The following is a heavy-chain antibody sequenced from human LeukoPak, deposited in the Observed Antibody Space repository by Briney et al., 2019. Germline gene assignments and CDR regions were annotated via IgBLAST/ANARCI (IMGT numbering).Heavy chain of an antibody. CDR3: ARTWIQLWLGYFDY. CDR2: ISYDGSNK. CDR1: GFTFSSYA. Sequence: GGSLRLSCAASGFTFSSYAMHWVRQAPDKGLEWVAVISYDGSNKYYADSVKGRFTISRDNSKNTLYLQMNSLRAEDTAVYYCARTWIQLWLGYFDYWGQGTLVTVSS. V-gene: IGHV3-30-3*01. D-gene: IGHD5-18*01. J-gene: IGHJ4*02.